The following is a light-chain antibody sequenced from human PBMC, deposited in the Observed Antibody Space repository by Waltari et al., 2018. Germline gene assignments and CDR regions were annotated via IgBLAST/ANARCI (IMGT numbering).Light chain of an antibody. CDR1: QSVSRA. Sequence: ELVLTQSPGTLSLSLGERATVSCRTSQSVSRALAWYQQKPGQAPRLLIYGASTRATGIPDRFIGSGSGTDFSLTISRLEPDDFAVYYCQHYLRLPVTFGQGTTVEI. J-gene: IGKJ1*01. CDR2: GAS. V-gene: IGKV3-20*01. CDR3: QHYLRLPVT.